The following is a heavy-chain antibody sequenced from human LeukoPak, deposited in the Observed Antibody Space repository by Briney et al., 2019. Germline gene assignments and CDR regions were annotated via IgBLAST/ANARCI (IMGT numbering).Heavy chain of an antibody. V-gene: IGHV1-2*02. CDR1: GYTFTGYY. J-gene: IGHJ4*02. CDR3: ARDSSSWSSRTFDY. D-gene: IGHD6-13*01. CDR2: INPNSGGT. Sequence: ASVKVSCKASGYTFTGYYMHWVRQAPGQGLEWMGWINPNSGGTNYAQKFQGRVTMTRDTSISTAYMELSSLRSEDTAVYYRARDSSSWSSRTFDYWGQGTLVTVSS.